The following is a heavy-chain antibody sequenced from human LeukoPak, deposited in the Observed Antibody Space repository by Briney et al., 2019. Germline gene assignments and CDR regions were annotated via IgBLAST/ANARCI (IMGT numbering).Heavy chain of an antibody. CDR1: GGSISSGGYY. CDR2: IYYSGST. Sequence: SETLSLTCTVSGGSISSGGYYWSWIRQHPGKGLEWIGYIYYSGSTYYNPSLKSRATISVDTSKNQFSLKLSSVTAADTAVYYCARGSYYGSGSDYWGQGTLVTVSS. D-gene: IGHD3-10*01. V-gene: IGHV4-31*03. J-gene: IGHJ4*02. CDR3: ARGSYYGSGSDY.